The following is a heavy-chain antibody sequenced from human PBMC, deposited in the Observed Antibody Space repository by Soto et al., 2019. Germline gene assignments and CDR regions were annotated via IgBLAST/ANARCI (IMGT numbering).Heavy chain of an antibody. Sequence: ASVKVSCKASGYTFTSYYMRWVRQAPGQGLEWMGIINPSGGSTSYAQKFQGRVTMTRDTSTSTVYMELSSLRSEDTAVYYCARDGVGATFDYWGQGTLVTVSS. CDR2: INPSGGST. V-gene: IGHV1-46*01. CDR1: GYTFTSYY. D-gene: IGHD1-26*01. J-gene: IGHJ4*02. CDR3: ARDGVGATFDY.